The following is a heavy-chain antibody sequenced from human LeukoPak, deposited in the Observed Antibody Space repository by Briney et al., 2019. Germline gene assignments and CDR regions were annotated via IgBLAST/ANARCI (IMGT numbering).Heavy chain of an antibody. D-gene: IGHD3-10*01. V-gene: IGHV1-24*01. CDR2: FDPEDGET. J-gene: IGHJ4*02. CDR3: ATSLLWFGELSPPFDY. CDR1: GYTLTELS. Sequence: ASVKVSCKVSGYTLTELSMHWVRQAPGKGLEWMGGFDPEDGETIYAQKFQGRVTMTEDTSTDTAYMELSSLRSEDTAVYYCATSLLWFGELSPPFDYWGQGTLVTVSS.